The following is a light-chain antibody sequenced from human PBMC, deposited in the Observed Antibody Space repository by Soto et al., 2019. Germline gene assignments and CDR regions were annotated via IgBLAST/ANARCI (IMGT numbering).Light chain of an antibody. CDR3: CSYAGDSTV. J-gene: IGLJ2*01. Sequence: QSVLTQPASVSGSPGQSITISCTETSSDVGSYDLVSWYQQHPGKGPKLMIYEGNKRPSGVSSRFSGSRSGNTASLTISGLQAEDEADYYCCSYAGDSTVFGGGTKLTVL. V-gene: IGLV2-23*01. CDR1: SSDVGSYDL. CDR2: EGN.